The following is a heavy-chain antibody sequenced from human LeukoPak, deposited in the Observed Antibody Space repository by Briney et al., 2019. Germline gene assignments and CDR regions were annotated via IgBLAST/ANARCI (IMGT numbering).Heavy chain of an antibody. J-gene: IGHJ3*02. CDR3: ARARLRNDAFDI. D-gene: IGHD4-17*01. CDR1: GGTFSSYA. Sequence: GASVKVPCKASGGTFSSYAISWVRQAPGQGLEWMGIINPSGGSTDYAQKFQGRLTMTRDTSTSTVYMELSSLRSEDTAVYYCARARLRNDAFDIWGQGTMVTVSS. V-gene: IGHV1-46*01. CDR2: INPSGGST.